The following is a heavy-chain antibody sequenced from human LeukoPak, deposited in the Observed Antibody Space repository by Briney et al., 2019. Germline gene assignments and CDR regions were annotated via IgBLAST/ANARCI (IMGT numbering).Heavy chain of an antibody. CDR2: INTNTGNP. V-gene: IGHV7-4-1*02. CDR1: GYTFTSYA. J-gene: IGHJ3*02. Sequence: ASVKVSCKASGYTFTSYAMNWVRQAPGQGLEWMGWINTNTGNPTYAQGFTGRFVFSLDTSVSTAYLQISSLKAEDTAVYYCAKGPLLDSSASIQAFDIWGQGTMVTVSS. D-gene: IGHD3-22*01. CDR3: AKGPLLDSSASIQAFDI.